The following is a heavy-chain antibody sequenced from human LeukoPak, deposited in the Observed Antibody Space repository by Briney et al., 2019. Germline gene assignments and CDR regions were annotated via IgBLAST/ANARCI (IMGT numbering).Heavy chain of an antibody. J-gene: IGHJ4*02. V-gene: IGHV4-59*01. CDR1: GGSFSSYY. Sequence: PSETLSLTCTVSGGSFSSYYWNWIRQPPGKGLEWIGYVYYSGTTNYNPSLKSRVTISVDTSKNQFSLNLTSVTAADTAVYYCAREVSGDFDYWGQGTLVTVSS. CDR2: VYYSGTT. D-gene: IGHD5/OR15-5a*01. CDR3: AREVSGDFDY.